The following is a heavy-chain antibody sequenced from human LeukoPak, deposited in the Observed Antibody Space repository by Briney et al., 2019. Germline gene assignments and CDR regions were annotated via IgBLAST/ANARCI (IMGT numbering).Heavy chain of an antibody. CDR2: IYYSGST. Sequence: PSETLSLTCTVSGGSISSNGYYWGWIRQPPGRGLEWIASIYYSGSTYYNPSLKSRVTISVDKSKNQLSLKLSSLTAADTAVYYCARHEYSGSYYGLSWFDPWGQGTLVTVSS. J-gene: IGHJ5*02. CDR1: GGSISSNGYY. CDR3: ARHEYSGSYYGLSWFDP. D-gene: IGHD1-26*01. V-gene: IGHV4-39*01.